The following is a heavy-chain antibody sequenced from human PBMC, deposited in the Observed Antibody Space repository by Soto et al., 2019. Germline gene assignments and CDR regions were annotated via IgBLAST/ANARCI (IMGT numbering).Heavy chain of an antibody. CDR2: ISGSGGST. CDR3: AKDQGSSWYEIDY. Sequence: EVPLLESGGGLVQPGGSLRLSFAASGFTFSNYAVPWVRQAPGKRLEWVSTISGSGGSTYYADSVKGRFTISRDNSKNTLYLQMNSLRAEDTAVYYCAKDQGSSWYEIDYWGQGTLVTVSS. J-gene: IGHJ4*02. V-gene: IGHV3-23*01. CDR1: GFTFSNYA. D-gene: IGHD6-13*01.